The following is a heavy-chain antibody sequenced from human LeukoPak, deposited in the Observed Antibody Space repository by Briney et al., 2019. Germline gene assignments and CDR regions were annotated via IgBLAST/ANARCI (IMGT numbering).Heavy chain of an antibody. CDR3: ASPYYDFWSGYPGIYYYYMDV. J-gene: IGHJ6*03. CDR1: GFTFSSYN. D-gene: IGHD3-3*01. CDR2: ISSSSRTI. Sequence: GGSLRLSCAASGFTFSSYNMNWVRQAPGKGLEWVSYISSSSRTIYYADSVKGRFTISRDNAKNSLYLQMNSLRAEDTAVYYCASPYYDFWSGYPGIYYYYMDVWGKGTTVTVSS. V-gene: IGHV3-48*01.